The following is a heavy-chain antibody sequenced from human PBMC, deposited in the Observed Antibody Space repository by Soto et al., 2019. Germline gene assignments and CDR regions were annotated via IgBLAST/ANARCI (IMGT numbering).Heavy chain of an antibody. CDR3: ARAVGMTTVNLDY. V-gene: IGHV3-30*04. J-gene: IGHJ4*02. CDR1: GFTFGNYA. Sequence: GGSLRLSCAASGFTFGNYAMHWVRQAPGKGLEWVAVTSFDGSDKYNADSVKGRFTISRDNSKNTLYLQMSSLRPEDTGVYFCARAVGMTTVNLDYWGQGTLVTVSS. CDR2: TSFDGSDK. D-gene: IGHD1-26*01.